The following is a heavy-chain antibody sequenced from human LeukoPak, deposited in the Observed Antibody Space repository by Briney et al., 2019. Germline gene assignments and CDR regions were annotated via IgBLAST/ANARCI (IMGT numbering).Heavy chain of an antibody. J-gene: IGHJ6*03. Sequence: PGGSLRLSCAASGFTFTTYWMGWIRQPPGKGLEWIGNIYYSGNAYHNPSLKSRVTISVDTSKNQFSLRLSSVTAADTAVYYCASVRRGFGEFSKYYSYYYMDVWGKGTTVTISS. D-gene: IGHD3-10*01. CDR2: IYYSGNA. CDR1: GFTFTTYW. V-gene: IGHV4-39*01. CDR3: ASVRRGFGEFSKYYSYYYMDV.